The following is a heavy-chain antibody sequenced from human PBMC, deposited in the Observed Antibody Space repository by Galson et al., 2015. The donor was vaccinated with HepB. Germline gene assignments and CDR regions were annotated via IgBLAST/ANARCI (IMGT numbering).Heavy chain of an antibody. Sequence: TLSLTCTVSGGSISSGDYYWSWIRQHPGKGLEWIGYMYYRGSTYYNPSLKSRVTMSVDTSKNHFSLKVYSVTAADTAVYYCARVRSGWYWFDPWGQGTLVTVSS. CDR3: ARVRSGWYWFDP. CDR2: MYYRGST. J-gene: IGHJ5*02. D-gene: IGHD6-19*01. CDR1: GGSISSGDYY. V-gene: IGHV4-31*03.